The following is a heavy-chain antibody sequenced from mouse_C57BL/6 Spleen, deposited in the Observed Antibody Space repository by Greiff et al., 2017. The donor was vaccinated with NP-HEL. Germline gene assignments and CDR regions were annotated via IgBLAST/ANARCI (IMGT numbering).Heavy chain of an antibody. CDR3: ARQGRQLRPYFDY. CDR1: GYTFTSYW. CDR2: IHPNSGST. J-gene: IGHJ2*01. V-gene: IGHV1-64*01. Sequence: QVQLQQSGAELVKPGASVKLSCKASGYTFTSYWMHWVKQRPGQGLEWIGMIHPNSGSTNYNEKFKSKATLTVDKSSSTAYMQLSSLTSEDSAVYYCARQGRQLRPYFDYWGQGTTLTVSS. D-gene: IGHD3-2*02.